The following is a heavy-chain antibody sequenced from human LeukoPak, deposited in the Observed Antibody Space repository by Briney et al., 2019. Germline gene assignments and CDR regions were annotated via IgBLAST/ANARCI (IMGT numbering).Heavy chain of an antibody. CDR2: MNPNSGNT. Sequence: GASVKVSCKASGYTFTSYDINWVRQATGQGLEWMGWMNPNSGNTGYAQKFQGRVTMTRNTSISTAYMELSSLRSEDTAVYYCARGRGGVATITYYFGYWGQGTLVTVSS. CDR1: GYTFTSYD. D-gene: IGHD5-12*01. CDR3: ARGRGGVATITYYFGY. J-gene: IGHJ4*02. V-gene: IGHV1-8*01.